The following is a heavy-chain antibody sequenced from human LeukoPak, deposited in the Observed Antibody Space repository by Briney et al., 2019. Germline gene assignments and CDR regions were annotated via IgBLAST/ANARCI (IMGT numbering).Heavy chain of an antibody. D-gene: IGHD3-22*01. CDR1: GYSINSGYY. CDR3: ARIAMFYYESSGYYSDS. Sequence: SETLSLTCAVSGYSINSGYYWGWIRQPPGKGLEWIGCIYHRGTTYYNPSLKRRVSISVDTSKNQFSLKLSSVTAADTAMYYCARIAMFYYESSGYYSDSWGQGTLVTVSS. CDR2: IYHRGTT. J-gene: IGHJ5*01. V-gene: IGHV4-38-2*01.